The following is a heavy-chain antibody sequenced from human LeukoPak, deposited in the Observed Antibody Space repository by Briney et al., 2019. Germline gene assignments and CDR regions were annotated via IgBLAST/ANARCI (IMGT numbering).Heavy chain of an antibody. CDR3: AKGERYFDWLLYSGPDY. J-gene: IGHJ4*02. CDR1: GFTFSSYG. CDR2: ISYDGSNK. Sequence: GGSLRLSCAASGFTFSSYGMHWVRQAPGKGLEWVAVISYDGSNKYYADSVKGRSTISRDNSKNTLYLQMNSLRAEDTAVYYCAKGERYFDWLLYSGPDYWGQGTLVTVSS. D-gene: IGHD3-9*01. V-gene: IGHV3-30*18.